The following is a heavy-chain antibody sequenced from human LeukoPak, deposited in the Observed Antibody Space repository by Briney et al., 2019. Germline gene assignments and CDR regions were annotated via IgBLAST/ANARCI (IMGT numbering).Heavy chain of an antibody. CDR2: IRPDGSEG. CDR1: GITFSNSW. Sequence: GGSLRLSCTTSGITFSNSWMSWVRQAPGKGLEWVATIRPDGSEGYYADSVRGRFTISRDNSKNSFYLQMSSLRAEDTGVFYCARDIAYSAFDYWGQGTLVTVSS. V-gene: IGHV3-7*01. D-gene: IGHD2-21*01. J-gene: IGHJ4*02. CDR3: ARDIAYSAFDY.